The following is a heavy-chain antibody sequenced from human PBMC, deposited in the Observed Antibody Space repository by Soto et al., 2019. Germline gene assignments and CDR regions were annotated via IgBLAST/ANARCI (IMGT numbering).Heavy chain of an antibody. D-gene: IGHD4-17*01. J-gene: IGHJ3*02. CDR1: GGTFSSYA. CDR2: IIPIFGTA. V-gene: IGHV1-69*12. Sequence: QVQLVQSGAEVKKPGSSVKVSCKASGGTFSSYAISWVRQAPGQGLEWMGGIIPIFGTANYAQKFQGRVTITADEPTRTAYMELSSLRSEDTAVYYCAIPKGRLRGGDDAFDIWGQGTMVTVSS. CDR3: AIPKGRLRGGDDAFDI.